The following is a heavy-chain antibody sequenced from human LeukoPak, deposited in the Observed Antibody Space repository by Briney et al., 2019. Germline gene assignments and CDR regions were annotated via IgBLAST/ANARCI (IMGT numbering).Heavy chain of an antibody. CDR2: IYYSGST. CDR1: GGSISSSSYY. V-gene: IGHV4-39*01. J-gene: IGHJ4*02. D-gene: IGHD2-15*01. CDR3: ARQRYCSGGSCYRTGLLDY. Sequence: SETLSLTCTVSGGSISSSSYYWGWIRQPPGKGLEWIGSIYYSGSTYYNPSLKSRVTMSVDTSKNQFSLKLSSVTAADTAVYYCARQRYCSGGSCYRTGLLDYWGQGTLVTVSS.